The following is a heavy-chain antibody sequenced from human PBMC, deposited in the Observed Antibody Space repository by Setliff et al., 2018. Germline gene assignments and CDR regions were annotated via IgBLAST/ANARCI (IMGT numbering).Heavy chain of an antibody. Sequence: ASVKVSCKASGYNFTNYGISWVRQAPGQGLEWMGLISTNNGKTEYSQKVQGRVTMTTDISTSTIYMELSRMRSEDTSVYYSAREVGVAVTTTNYHYYMDVLGKGTTVTVSS. D-gene: IGHD4-17*01. CDR1: GYNFTNYG. J-gene: IGHJ6*03. CDR3: AREVGVAVTTTNYHYYMDV. CDR2: ISTNNGKT. V-gene: IGHV1-18*01.